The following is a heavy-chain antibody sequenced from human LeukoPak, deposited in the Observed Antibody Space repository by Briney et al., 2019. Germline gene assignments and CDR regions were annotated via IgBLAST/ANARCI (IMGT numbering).Heavy chain of an antibody. Sequence: PAASVKVSCKASGYTFTGYYMHWVRQAPGQGLEWMGWINPNSGGTNYAQKFQGRVTMTRDTSTSTAYMELRSLRSDDTAVYYCARDWEYSANWFDPWGQGALVTVSS. CDR1: GYTFTGYY. D-gene: IGHD1-26*01. CDR3: ARDWEYSANWFDP. CDR2: INPNSGGT. V-gene: IGHV1-2*02. J-gene: IGHJ5*02.